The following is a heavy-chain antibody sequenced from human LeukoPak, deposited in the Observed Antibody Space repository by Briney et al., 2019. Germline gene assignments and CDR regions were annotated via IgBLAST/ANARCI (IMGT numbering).Heavy chain of an antibody. CDR1: GFTVSGTY. CDR3: GSRKVVDFTWAFDY. D-gene: IGHD2-15*01. CDR2: IYRDGST. Sequence: PGGSLRLTCAASGFTVSGTYNSWVRQAPGKGLEWVSVIYRDGSTYYGDSVKGRFTISRDNSKNTLYLQMNSLRVEDTAVYYCGSRKVVDFTWAFDYWGHGSLVTVSS. V-gene: IGHV3-66*01. J-gene: IGHJ4*01.